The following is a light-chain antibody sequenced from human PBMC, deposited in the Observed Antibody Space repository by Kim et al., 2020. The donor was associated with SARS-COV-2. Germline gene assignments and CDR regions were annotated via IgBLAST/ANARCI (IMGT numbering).Light chain of an antibody. Sequence: SVSPGQTVSITCSGDKLGDKYACWYQQKPGQSPVLVIYQDSKRPSGIPERFSGSNSGNKATLTISGTQAMDEADYYCQAWDSSTVVFGGGTQLTVL. CDR3: QAWDSSTVV. J-gene: IGLJ2*01. V-gene: IGLV3-1*01. CDR2: QDS. CDR1: KLGDKY.